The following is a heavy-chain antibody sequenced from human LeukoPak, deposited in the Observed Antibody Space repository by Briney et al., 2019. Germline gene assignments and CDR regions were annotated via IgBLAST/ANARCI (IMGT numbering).Heavy chain of an antibody. J-gene: IGHJ4*02. V-gene: IGHV3-30*02. CDR2: IRYDGSNK. D-gene: IGHD3-22*01. CDR1: GFTFSSYG. Sequence: GGSLRLSCAASGFTFSSYGMHWVRQAPGKGLEWVAFIRYDGSNKYYADSVKGRFTISRDNSKNTLYLQMNSLRAEDTAVYYCAKVDYYDSSGQYYFDYWGQGTLVTVSP. CDR3: AKVDYYDSSGQYYFDY.